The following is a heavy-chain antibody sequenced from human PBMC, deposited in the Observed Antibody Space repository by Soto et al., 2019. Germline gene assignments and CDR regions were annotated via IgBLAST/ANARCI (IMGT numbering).Heavy chain of an antibody. CDR2: IIPIFGTA. D-gene: IGHD2-2*01. V-gene: IGHV1-69*06. CDR3: ASDSCSSTSCYLRPNDYGDYVFDY. Sequence: QVQLVQSGAEVKKPGSSVKVSCKASGGTFSSYAISWVRQAPGQGLEWMGGIIPIFGTANYAQKFQGRVTITADKSTSTAYMELSSLSSEDTPVYYCASDSCSSTSCYLRPNDYGDYVFDYWGQVTLVTVAS. J-gene: IGHJ4*02. CDR1: GGTFSSYA.